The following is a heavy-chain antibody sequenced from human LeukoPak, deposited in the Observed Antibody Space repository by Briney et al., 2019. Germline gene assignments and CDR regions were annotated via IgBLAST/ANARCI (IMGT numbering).Heavy chain of an antibody. V-gene: IGHV3-30*01. CDR1: GFTFSGYG. Sequence: GGSLRLSCAASGFTFSGYGLHWVRQAPGKGLEWVAGISYDGSNKYYADSVKGRFTISRDNSKNTVYLQMNSLRAEDTAVYYCARDLATLGMDVWGKGTTVTVSS. CDR2: ISYDGSNK. J-gene: IGHJ6*04. D-gene: IGHD5-12*01. CDR3: ARDLATLGMDV.